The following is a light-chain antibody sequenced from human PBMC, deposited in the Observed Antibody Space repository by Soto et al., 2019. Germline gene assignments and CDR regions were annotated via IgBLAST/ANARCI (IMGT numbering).Light chain of an antibody. CDR1: QSVSSSY. J-gene: IGKJ5*01. Sequence: EIVLTQSPATLSLSPGERATLSCRASQSVSSSYLAWYQQKPGQAPRLLIYGASSRATGIPDRFSGSGSGTDFTLTISRLEPEDFAVYYCQQYGSSRSITFGQGTRLEIK. V-gene: IGKV3-20*01. CDR3: QQYGSSRSIT. CDR2: GAS.